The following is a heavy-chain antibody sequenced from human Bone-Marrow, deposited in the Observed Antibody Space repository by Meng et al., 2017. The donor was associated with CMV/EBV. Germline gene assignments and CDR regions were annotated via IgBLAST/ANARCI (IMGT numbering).Heavy chain of an antibody. J-gene: IGHJ4*02. D-gene: IGHD6-19*01. V-gene: IGHV3-30*04. CDR3: ARVGRFIAVAGPFDY. Sequence: GESLKISCAASGFTFSSYAMHCVRQAPGKGLEWVAVISYDGSNKYYADSVKGRFTISRDNSKNTLFLQMNSLRAEDTAVYYCARVGRFIAVAGPFDYWGQGTLVTVS. CDR1: GFTFSSYA. CDR2: ISYDGSNK.